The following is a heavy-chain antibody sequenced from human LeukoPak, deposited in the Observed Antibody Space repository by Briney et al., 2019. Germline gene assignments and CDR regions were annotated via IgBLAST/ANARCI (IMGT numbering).Heavy chain of an antibody. CDR3: GRDLGGRSGY. CDR1: GFTFRTYR. CDR2: INEDGSIT. V-gene: IGHV3-74*01. Sequence: GGSLRLSCAVTGFTFRTYRMHWVRQVPGEGLVWVSRINEDGSITNYADSVKGRFSISRDNAKNTLYLQMNSLRAEDTAVYYCGRDLGGRSGYWGQGTLVTVSS. J-gene: IGHJ4*02. D-gene: IGHD1-26*01.